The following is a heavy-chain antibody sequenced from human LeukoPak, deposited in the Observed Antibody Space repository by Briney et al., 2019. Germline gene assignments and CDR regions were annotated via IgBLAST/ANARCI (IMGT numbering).Heavy chain of an antibody. CDR2: IKQDGSEK. CDR3: ARCSNGQYRSGCRAWGVDH. J-gene: IGHJ4*02. D-gene: IGHD6-19*01. V-gene: IGHV3-7*01. Sequence: SGGSLRLSCAASGFTFSSYWMSWVRQAPGKGLEWVANIKQDGSEKYYVDSVKGRFTISRDNAKNLLYLQMNSLRAEDTAVYYCARCSNGQYRSGCRAWGVDHWGQGTLVTVSS. CDR1: GFTFSSYW.